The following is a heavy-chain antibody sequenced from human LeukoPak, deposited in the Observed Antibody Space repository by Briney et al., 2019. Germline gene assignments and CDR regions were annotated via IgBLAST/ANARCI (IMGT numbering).Heavy chain of an antibody. CDR1: VYAGSRGYY. V-gene: IGHV4-38-2*02. J-gene: IGHJ4*02. Sequence: SETQALTGTVPVYAGSRGYYWGWIRQPPGKGLGWIVSIYHSGSTYYNPSLKSRVTISVDTSKNQFSLKLSSVTAADTAVYYCARVSSGSGSYSILDYWGQGTLVTVSS. D-gene: IGHD3-10*01. CDR3: ARVSSGSGSYSILDY. CDR2: IYHSGST.